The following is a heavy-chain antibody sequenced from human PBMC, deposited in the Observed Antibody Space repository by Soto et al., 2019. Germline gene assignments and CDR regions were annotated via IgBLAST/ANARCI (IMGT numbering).Heavy chain of an antibody. J-gene: IGHJ3*01. CDR3: ARDRPALRYWNGGSYYDAFDL. D-gene: IGHD2-15*01. CDR1: GGTFSSYA. V-gene: IGHV1-69*06. Sequence: QVQLVQSGAEVKKPGSSVKVSCKASGGTFSSYAISWVRQAPGQGLEWMGGIIPIFGTANYAQKFQGRVTITADKTTGASNRKLSSLRSEETAVYYSARDRPALRYWNGGSYYDAFDLWGQGTTVTVSS. CDR2: IIPIFGTA.